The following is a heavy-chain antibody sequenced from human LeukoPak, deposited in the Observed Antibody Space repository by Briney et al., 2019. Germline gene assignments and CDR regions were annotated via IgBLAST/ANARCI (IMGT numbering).Heavy chain of an antibody. CDR1: GFTFSSYS. J-gene: IGHJ5*02. D-gene: IGHD5-24*01. CDR3: ARVVVATITRWFDP. CDR2: ISSSSSYI. V-gene: IGHV3-21*01. Sequence: GSLRLSCAASGFTFSSYSMNWVRQAPGKGLEWVSSISSSSSYIYYADSVKGRFTISRDNAKNSLYLQMNSLRAEDTAVYYCARVVVATITRWFDPWGQGTLVTVSS.